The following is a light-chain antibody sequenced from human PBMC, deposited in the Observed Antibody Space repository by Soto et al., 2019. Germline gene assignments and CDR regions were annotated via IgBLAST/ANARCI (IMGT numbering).Light chain of an antibody. Sequence: QAVVTQPPSVSGAPGQRVTISCTGSSSNIGAGYNVHWYQQLPGTAHKLLIYGNSNRPSGVPDRFSGSKSGTSASLAITGLHAEDEADYYCQSYDSSLSGWVFGGGTKLTVL. V-gene: IGLV1-40*01. J-gene: IGLJ3*02. CDR2: GNS. CDR3: QSYDSSLSGWV. CDR1: SSNIGAGYN.